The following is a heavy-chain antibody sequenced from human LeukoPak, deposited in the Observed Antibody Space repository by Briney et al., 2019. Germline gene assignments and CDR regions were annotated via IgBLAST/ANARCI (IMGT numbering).Heavy chain of an antibody. J-gene: IGHJ3*01. CDR3: AKKNSFGSGAGVPLDV. CDR1: GLSFSNFG. V-gene: IGHV3-30*18. CDR2: ISYDGSFK. Sequence: GGALRLFCVGSGLSFSNFGMHWVRQAPGKGLEGMAVISYDGSFKYYLDSVKGRFTMSRDNSKNTLYLQMDSLRVEDTAIYYCAKKNSFGSGAGVPLDVWGHGTLVTVSS. D-gene: IGHD3-10*01.